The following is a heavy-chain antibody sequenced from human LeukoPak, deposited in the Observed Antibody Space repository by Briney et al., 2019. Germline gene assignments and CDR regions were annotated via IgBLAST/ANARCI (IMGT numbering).Heavy chain of an antibody. Sequence: RASLKVSCKASRYTFTSYDINWGRQATGPGVEGMGWINPNSGVTNYAQKFQASVNMTRDTSISTAYMELSRLTSDDTAVYYCARDRRPSLNYYFDSWGQGTLVTVSS. CDR1: RYTFTSYD. J-gene: IGHJ4*02. CDR3: ARDRRPSLNYYFDS. V-gene: IGHV1-2*02. CDR2: INPNSGVT.